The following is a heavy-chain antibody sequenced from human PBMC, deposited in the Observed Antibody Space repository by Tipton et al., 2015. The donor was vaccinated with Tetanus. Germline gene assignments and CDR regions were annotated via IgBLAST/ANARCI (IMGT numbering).Heavy chain of an antibody. CDR3: ARQGTSGNRRIDY. CDR1: GYTFTSYW. J-gene: IGHJ4*02. Sequence: QLVQSGAEVKKPGESLMVSCEASGYTFTSYWIGWVRQMPGEGLEWMGTVYPGDSDTRYSPSFRGQVTISADKSINTAYLEWRSLKASDTATYFCARQGTSGNRRIDYWGQGTLVTVSS. D-gene: IGHD1-1*01. V-gene: IGHV5-51*01. CDR2: VYPGDSDT.